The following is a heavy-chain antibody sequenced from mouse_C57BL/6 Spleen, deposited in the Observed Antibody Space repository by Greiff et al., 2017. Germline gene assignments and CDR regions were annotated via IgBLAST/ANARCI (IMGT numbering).Heavy chain of an antibody. Sequence: QVQLQQSGAELARPGASVKLSCKASGYTFTSYGISWVKQRTGQGLEWIGEIYPRSGNTYYNEKFKGKATLTADKSSSTAYMELRSLTSEDSAVYFCARWAIYYDYDTYWGQGTLVTVSA. CDR3: ARWAIYYDYDTY. CDR2: IYPRSGNT. V-gene: IGHV1-81*01. J-gene: IGHJ3*01. D-gene: IGHD2-4*01. CDR1: GYTFTSYG.